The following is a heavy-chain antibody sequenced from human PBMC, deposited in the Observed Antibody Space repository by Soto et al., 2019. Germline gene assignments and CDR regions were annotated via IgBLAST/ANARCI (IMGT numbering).Heavy chain of an antibody. Sequence: GESLKISCEVSGYSFTIYWIGWVRQMPGKGLEWMGIIYPGDSDTRYSPSFQGQVTISADKSISAAYLQWSSLKASDTAMYYCAGGGVRGVITRTRDYYGMDVWGQGTTVTVSS. D-gene: IGHD3-10*01. CDR2: IYPGDSDT. V-gene: IGHV5-51*01. CDR3: AGGGVRGVITRTRDYYGMDV. J-gene: IGHJ6*02. CDR1: GYSFTIYW.